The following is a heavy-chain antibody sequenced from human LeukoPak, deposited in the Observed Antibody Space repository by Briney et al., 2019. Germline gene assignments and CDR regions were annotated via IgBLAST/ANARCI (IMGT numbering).Heavy chain of an antibody. J-gene: IGHJ4*02. CDR1: EYTFTSYD. D-gene: IGHD2-21*01. Sequence: ASVKVSCKASEYTFTSYDINWVRQATGQGLEWLGWMNPNSGNTGYAQKFQGRVTMTRNTSISTAYMELSNLRSEDTAVYYCARVAGNCGGDCYRLLYWGQGTLVTVSS. CDR2: MNPNSGNT. V-gene: IGHV1-8*01. CDR3: ARVAGNCGGDCYRLLY.